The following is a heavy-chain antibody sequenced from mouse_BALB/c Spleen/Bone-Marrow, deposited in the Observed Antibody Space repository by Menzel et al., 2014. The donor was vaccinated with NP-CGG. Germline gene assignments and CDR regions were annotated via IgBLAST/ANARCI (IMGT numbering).Heavy chain of an antibody. CDR2: INPYNDGT. CDR1: GYTFISYV. Sequence: VQLKDSGPELVKPGASVKMSCKASGYTFISYVMHWVEQKPGQGLEWIGYINPYNDGTKYNEKFKGKATLTSDKSSSTAYMELSSLTSEDSAVYYCASGRYGFAYWGQGTLVTVFA. V-gene: IGHV1-14*01. CDR3: ASGRYGFAY. D-gene: IGHD2-14*01. J-gene: IGHJ3*01.